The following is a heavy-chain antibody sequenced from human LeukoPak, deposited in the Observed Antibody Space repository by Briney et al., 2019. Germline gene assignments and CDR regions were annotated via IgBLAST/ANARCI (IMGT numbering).Heavy chain of an antibody. CDR3: ARDLTGYSGSYSDY. Sequence: GGSLRLSCAAPGFTFSSYWMSWVRQAPGKGLEWVANIKQDGSEKYYVDSVKGRFTISRDNAKNSLYLQMNSLRAEDTAVYYCARDLTGYSGSYSDYWGQGTLVTVSS. J-gene: IGHJ4*02. V-gene: IGHV3-7*01. CDR1: GFTFSSYW. D-gene: IGHD1-26*01. CDR2: IKQDGSEK.